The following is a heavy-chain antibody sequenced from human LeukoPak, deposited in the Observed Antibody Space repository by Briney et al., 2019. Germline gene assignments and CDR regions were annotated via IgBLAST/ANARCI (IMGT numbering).Heavy chain of an antibody. CDR2: IYTSGST. Sequence: SETLFLTCTVSGGSISSYYWSWLRQPAGKGLEWIGRIYTSGSTNYNPSLKSRVTMSVDTSKNQFSLKLSSVTAADTAVYYCARDVPEYGDYATDYWGQGTLVTVSS. CDR3: ARDVPEYGDYATDY. CDR1: GGSISSYY. J-gene: IGHJ4*02. V-gene: IGHV4-4*07. D-gene: IGHD4-17*01.